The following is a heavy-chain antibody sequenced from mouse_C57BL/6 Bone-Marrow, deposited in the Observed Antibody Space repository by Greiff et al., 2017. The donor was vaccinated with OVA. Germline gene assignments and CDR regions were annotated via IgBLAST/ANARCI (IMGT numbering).Heavy chain of an antibody. J-gene: IGHJ4*01. V-gene: IGHV1-75*01. CDR3: AKGAGYYDLLYAMDY. Sequence: VQLQQSGPELVKPGASVKISCKASGYTFTDYYINWVKQRPGQGLEWIGWIFPGSGSTYYNEKFKGKATLTVDKSSSTAYMLLSSLTSENSAVYFCAKGAGYYDLLYAMDYWGQGTSVTVSS. D-gene: IGHD2-3*01. CDR1: GYTFTDYY. CDR2: IFPGSGST.